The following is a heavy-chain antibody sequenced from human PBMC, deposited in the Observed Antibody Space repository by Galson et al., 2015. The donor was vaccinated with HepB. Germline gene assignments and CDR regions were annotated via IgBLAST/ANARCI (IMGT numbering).Heavy chain of an antibody. CDR2: ISAYNGNT. CDR3: TRDLFIHYDFWSGIPVDYMDV. V-gene: IGHV1-18*01. CDR1: GYTFTSYG. D-gene: IGHD3-3*01. J-gene: IGHJ6*03. Sequence: SVKVSCKASGYTFTSYGISWVRQAPGQGLEWMGWISAYNGNTNYAQKLQGRVTMTTDTSTSTAYMELRSLRSDDTAVYYCTRDLFIHYDFWSGIPVDYMDVWGKGTTVTVSS.